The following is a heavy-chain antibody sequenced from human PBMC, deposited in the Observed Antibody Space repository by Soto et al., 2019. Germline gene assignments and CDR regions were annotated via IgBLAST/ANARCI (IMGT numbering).Heavy chain of an antibody. CDR1: GGSFSNYY. D-gene: IGHD6-13*01. J-gene: IGHJ6*02. CDR2: INHSGST. V-gene: IGHV4-34*01. CDR3: ARTAIAAAGVNFYYYGMDV. Sequence: ASETLSLTCGVYGGSFSNYYWSWIRQPPGKGLEWIGEINHSGSTNYNPSLESRVTISVDTSKNQFSLKLSSVAAADTAVYYCARTAIAAAGVNFYYYGMDVWGQGTTVTVSS.